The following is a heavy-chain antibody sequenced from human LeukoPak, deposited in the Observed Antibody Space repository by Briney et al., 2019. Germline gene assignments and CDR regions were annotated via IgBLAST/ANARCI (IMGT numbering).Heavy chain of an antibody. V-gene: IGHV3-21*01. CDR2: ISSSSSYI. Sequence: GSLRLSCAASGFTFSSYSMNWVRQAPGKGLEWVSSISSSSSYIYYADSVKGRFTISRDNAKNSLYLQMNSLRAEDTAVYYCARDPSNVPPNYDFWSGYSFYYYYYGMDVWGQGTTVTVSS. J-gene: IGHJ6*02. D-gene: IGHD3-3*01. CDR3: ARDPSNVPPNYDFWSGYSFYYYYYGMDV. CDR1: GFTFSSYS.